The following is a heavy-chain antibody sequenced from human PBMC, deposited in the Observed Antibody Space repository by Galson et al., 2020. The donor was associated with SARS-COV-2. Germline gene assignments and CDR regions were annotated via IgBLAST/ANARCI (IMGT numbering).Heavy chain of an antibody. D-gene: IGHD4-17*01. V-gene: IGHV1-18*01. CDR1: GYTSGRYG. Sequence: ASVKVSCKASGYTSGRYGISWVRQAPGQGLEWMGWISPYNDKTNYAQKLQGRVTLTTDTSTRTAYMELRSLRSDDTAVYDCTGYYGDYTVWGQGTLVTVSS. CDR2: ISPYNDKT. J-gene: IGHJ4*02. CDR3: TGYYGDYTV.